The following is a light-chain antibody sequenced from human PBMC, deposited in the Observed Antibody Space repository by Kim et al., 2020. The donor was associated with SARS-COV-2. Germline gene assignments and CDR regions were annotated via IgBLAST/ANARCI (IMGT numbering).Light chain of an antibody. CDR2: DHN. CDR3: GTWDSSLSAVV. V-gene: IGLV1-51*01. CDR1: SSNTGNNY. Sequence: GQKVPISCSGRSSNTGNNYVSWYQQLPGTAPKLLMYDHNKRPSGIPDRFSGSKSGTSAALGITGIQTGDEADYYCGTWDSSLSAVVFGGGTQLTVL. J-gene: IGLJ2*01.